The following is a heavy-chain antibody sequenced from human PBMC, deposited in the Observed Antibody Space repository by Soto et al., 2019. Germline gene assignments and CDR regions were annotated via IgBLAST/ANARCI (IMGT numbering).Heavy chain of an antibody. Sequence: HGESLKISCKGSGFTFTSYWIAWVRQMPGKGLEWMGIIYPGDSDTRYSPSFQGQVTISADKSISTAYMQWSSLKASDTAMYYYATLYCSGGSRYFDIWGQGTMVTVSS. J-gene: IGHJ3*02. CDR1: GFTFTSYW. V-gene: IGHV5-51*01. CDR2: IYPGDSDT. CDR3: ATLYCSGGSRYFDI. D-gene: IGHD2-15*01.